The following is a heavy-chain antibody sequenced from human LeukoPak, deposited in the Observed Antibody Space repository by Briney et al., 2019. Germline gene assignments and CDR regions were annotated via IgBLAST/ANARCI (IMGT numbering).Heavy chain of an antibody. CDR2: IYYSGGT. Sequence: SETLSLTCTVSGGSISSYYWSWIRQPPGKGLEWIGYIYYSGGTNYNPSLKSRVTISVDTSKNQFSLKLNSVTAADTAVYYCATMLGYCSGGSCYWYFDLWGRGTLVTVSS. J-gene: IGHJ2*01. CDR3: ATMLGYCSGGSCYWYFDL. CDR1: GGSISSYY. V-gene: IGHV4-59*01. D-gene: IGHD2-15*01.